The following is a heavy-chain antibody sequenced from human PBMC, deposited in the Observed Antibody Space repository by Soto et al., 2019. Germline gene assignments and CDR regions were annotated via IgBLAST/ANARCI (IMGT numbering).Heavy chain of an antibody. CDR2: IYDSGST. Sequence: PSETLSLTCTVSGDSIRSYYWSWIRQPPGKGLEWIGYIYDSGSTNYNPSLKSRVAISVDTSKSQFSLKLSSVTAADTAVYYCARDRAYYESSGLHFDYWGQGTLVTVSS. D-gene: IGHD3-22*01. J-gene: IGHJ4*02. CDR1: GDSIRSYY. CDR3: ARDRAYYESSGLHFDY. V-gene: IGHV4-59*01.